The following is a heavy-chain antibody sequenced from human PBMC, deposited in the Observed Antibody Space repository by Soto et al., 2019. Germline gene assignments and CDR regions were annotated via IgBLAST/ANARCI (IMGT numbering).Heavy chain of an antibody. CDR2: IWYDGSNK. CDR1: MFTFSSYG. V-gene: IGHV3-33*01. D-gene: IGHD3-10*01. J-gene: IGHJ6*02. Sequence: SLGLSISASMFTFSSYGMHWVRPAPGKGLEWVAVIWYDGSNKYYADSVKGRFTISRDNSKNTLYLQMNSLRAEDTAVYYSARDYYGSGSYPDYGMDVWGQGTTVTVSS. CDR3: ARDYYGSGSYPDYGMDV.